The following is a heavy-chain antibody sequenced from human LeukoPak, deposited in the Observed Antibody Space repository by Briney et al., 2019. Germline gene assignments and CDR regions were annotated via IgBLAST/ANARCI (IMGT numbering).Heavy chain of an antibody. CDR3: ARRSGRRYCSSSSCYIFDY. D-gene: IGHD2-2*02. Sequence: ASVKVSCKASGYTFTGYYMHWVRQAPGQGLEWMGWINPNSGGTNYAQKFQGRVTMTRGTSISTAYMELSRLRSDDTAVYYCARRSGRRYCSSSSCYIFDYWGQGTLVTVSS. CDR1: GYTFTGYY. CDR2: INPNSGGT. V-gene: IGHV1-2*02. J-gene: IGHJ4*02.